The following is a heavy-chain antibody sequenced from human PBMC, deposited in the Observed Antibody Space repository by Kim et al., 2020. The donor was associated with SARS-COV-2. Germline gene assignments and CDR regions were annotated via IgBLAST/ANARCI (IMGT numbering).Heavy chain of an antibody. J-gene: IGHJ4*02. V-gene: IGHV4-34*01. Sequence: RVTISVDTSKNQFSLKLSSVTAADTAVYYCARGTLVGVVFFGVVKAYFDYWGQGTLVTVSS. D-gene: IGHD3-3*01. CDR3: ARGTLVGVVFFGVVKAYFDY.